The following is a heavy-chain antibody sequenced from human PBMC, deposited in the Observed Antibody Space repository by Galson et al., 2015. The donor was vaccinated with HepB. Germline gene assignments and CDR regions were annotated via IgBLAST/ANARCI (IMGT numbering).Heavy chain of an antibody. Sequence: SVKVSCKASGGTFSSYTISWVRQAPGQGLEWMGRIIPILGIANYAQKFQGRVTITADKSTSTAYMELNSLRSEDTAVYYCAGGGAVLTRAKTGFDIWAKGQWSPS. V-gene: IGHV1-69*02. J-gene: IGHJ3*02. CDR2: IIPILGIA. CDR3: AGGGAVLTRAKTGFDI. CDR1: GGTFSSYT. D-gene: IGHD1-14*01.